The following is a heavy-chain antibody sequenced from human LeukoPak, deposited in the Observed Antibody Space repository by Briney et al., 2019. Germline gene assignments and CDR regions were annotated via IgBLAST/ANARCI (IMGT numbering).Heavy chain of an antibody. CDR2: ISGSGGST. CDR1: GFTFSSYA. Sequence: GGSLRLSCAASGFTFSSYAMDWVRQAPGKGVEWVSAISGSGGSTYYADSVKGRFTISRDNSKNTLYLQMNSLRAEDTAVYYCATRGIAVPDYWGQGTLVTVSS. J-gene: IGHJ4*02. D-gene: IGHD6-19*01. V-gene: IGHV3-23*01. CDR3: ATRGIAVPDY.